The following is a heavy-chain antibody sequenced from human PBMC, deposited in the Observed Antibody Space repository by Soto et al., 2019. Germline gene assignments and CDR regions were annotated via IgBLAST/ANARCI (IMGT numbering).Heavy chain of an antibody. CDR1: GVSISPYY. V-gene: IGHV4-59*01. CDR2: VYFSGTT. Sequence: QVQLQESVPGLVNPSETLSLTCTVSGVSISPYYWSWIRQPPGKGLEWIGYVYFSGTTNYNPSLESRVTISVDTSRNRFSLNLTSATAADTAVYYCARKGGAAFYAHCYMDVWGRGTAVTVSS. J-gene: IGHJ6*03. D-gene: IGHD3-16*01. CDR3: ARKGGAAFYAHCYMDV.